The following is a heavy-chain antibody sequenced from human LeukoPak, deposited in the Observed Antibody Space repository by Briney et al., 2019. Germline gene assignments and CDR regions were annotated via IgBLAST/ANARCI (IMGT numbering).Heavy chain of an antibody. D-gene: IGHD3-10*01. J-gene: IGHJ4*02. CDR2: ISSSSSYI. Sequence: GVSLRLSCAASGFTFSSYSMNWVRQAPGKGLEWVSSISSSSSYIYYADSVKGRFTISRDNAKNSLYLQMNSLRAEDTAVYYCARDLAYYYGSGKDYWGQGTLVTVSS. V-gene: IGHV3-21*01. CDR3: ARDLAYYYGSGKDY. CDR1: GFTFSSYS.